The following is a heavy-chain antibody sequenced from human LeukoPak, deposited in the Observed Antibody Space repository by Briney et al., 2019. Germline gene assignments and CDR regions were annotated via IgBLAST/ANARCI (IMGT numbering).Heavy chain of an antibody. D-gene: IGHD3-9*01. CDR1: GGSVSSDNR. CDR2: IHHSGNT. Sequence: SETLSLTCAVSGGSVSSDNRWSWVRQPPGKGLEWIGEIHHSGNTNYSPSLKSRVTISLDKSRNQFSLKLNSVTAADTAVYYCAKAGVWLPAVWGQGTLVTVSS. J-gene: IGHJ4*02. V-gene: IGHV4-4*02. CDR3: AKAGVWLPAV.